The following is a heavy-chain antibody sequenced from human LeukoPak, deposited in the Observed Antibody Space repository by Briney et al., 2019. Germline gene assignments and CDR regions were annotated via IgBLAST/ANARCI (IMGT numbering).Heavy chain of an antibody. CDR3: AYSNSWYLDY. CDR2: IYSGGST. J-gene: IGHJ4*02. Sequence: GGSLRLSCAASGFTVSSNYMSWVRQAPGKGLEWLSVIYSGGSTDYADSVKGRFSISRDNSKNTLFLQMSSLRAEDTAVYYCAYSNSWYLDYWGQGTLVTVSS. V-gene: IGHV3-66*01. D-gene: IGHD6-13*01. CDR1: GFTVSSNY.